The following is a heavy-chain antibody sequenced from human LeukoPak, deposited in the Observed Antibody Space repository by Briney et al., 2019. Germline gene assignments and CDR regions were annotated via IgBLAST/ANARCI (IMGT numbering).Heavy chain of an antibody. CDR2: INHRGTT. J-gene: IGHJ5*02. CDR3: ASRGGHYRDYPAS. V-gene: IGHV4-34*01. D-gene: IGHD4-17*01. CDR1: GGSFSGYH. Sequence: PSETLSLTCAVYGGSFSGYHWSWIRQPPGKGLEWIGEINHRGTTNYNPSLKSRLTISLDTSKHQFSLRLSSVTAADTAVYYCASRGGHYRDYPASWGQGTLVTVSS.